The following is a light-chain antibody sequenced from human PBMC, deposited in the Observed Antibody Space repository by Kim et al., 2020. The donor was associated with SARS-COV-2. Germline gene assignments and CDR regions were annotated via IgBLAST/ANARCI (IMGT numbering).Light chain of an antibody. CDR1: TSDVGRYDY. Sequence: QSALTQPRSVSGSPGQSVTISCAETTSDVGRYDYVSWYQQYPGKAPQLLIYDVSERPSGVPDRFSGAKSGSTASLTISGLQADDEADYYCCSYAGRYTWLFGGGTKVTVL. V-gene: IGLV2-11*01. CDR2: DVS. J-gene: IGLJ3*02. CDR3: CSYAGRYTWL.